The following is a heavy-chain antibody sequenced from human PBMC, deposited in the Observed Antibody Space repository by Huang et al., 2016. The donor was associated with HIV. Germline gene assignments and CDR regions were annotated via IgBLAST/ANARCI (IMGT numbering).Heavy chain of an antibody. J-gene: IGHJ2*01. D-gene: IGHD7-27*01. V-gene: IGHV3-74*01. CDR1: GFTFSSYW. CDR3: ARGTRLTGLWYFDL. Sequence: EVQLVESGGGLVQPGGSLRLSCAASGFTFSSYWMHWVRQAPGKGLVCVERINGDGSSTNDADSVKGRCTISRDNAKNTLYVQVNSLRAEDTAVYYCARGTRLTGLWYFDLWGRGTLVRVSS. CDR2: INGDGSST.